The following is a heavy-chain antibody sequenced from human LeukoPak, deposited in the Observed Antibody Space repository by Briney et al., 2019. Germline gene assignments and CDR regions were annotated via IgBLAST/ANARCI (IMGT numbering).Heavy chain of an antibody. V-gene: IGHV4-61*05. J-gene: IGHJ4*02. CDR1: GGSISSSSYY. D-gene: IGHD1/OR15-1a*01. CDR2: IYASGST. Sequence: SETLSLTCTVSGGSISSSSYYWSWIRQPPGKGLEWIGYIYASGSTNYNPSLKSRVTISVDTSKNQFSLKLSSVTAADTAVYYCARGRGTHFDYWGQGTLVTVSS. CDR3: ARGRGTHFDY.